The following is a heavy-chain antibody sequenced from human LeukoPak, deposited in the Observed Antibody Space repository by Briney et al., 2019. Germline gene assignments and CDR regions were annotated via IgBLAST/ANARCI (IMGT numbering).Heavy chain of an antibody. Sequence: GGSLRLSCAASGFTFSDHYMSWIRQAPGKGLEWVSYISSSSSYTNYADSVKGRFTISRDNAKNSLYLQMNSLRAEDTAVYYCARDTGYGDYFDYWGQGTLVTVSS. CDR1: GFTFSDHY. D-gene: IGHD4-17*01. J-gene: IGHJ4*02. V-gene: IGHV3-11*06. CDR3: ARDTGYGDYFDY. CDR2: ISSSSSYT.